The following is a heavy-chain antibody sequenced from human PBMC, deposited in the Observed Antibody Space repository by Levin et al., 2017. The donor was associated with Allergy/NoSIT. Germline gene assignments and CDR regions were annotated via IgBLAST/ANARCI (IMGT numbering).Heavy chain of an antibody. V-gene: IGHV3-20*04. Sequence: GGSLRLFCAASVFTFDDYGMSWVRQAPGKGLEWVSGINWNGGRTGYADSVKGRFTISRDNAKKSLYLQMNSLRAEDTALYYCARDRGSGWTRTYYGMDVWGQGTTVTVSS. J-gene: IGHJ6*02. CDR1: VFTFDDYG. CDR3: ARDRGSGWTRTYYGMDV. CDR2: INWNGGRT. D-gene: IGHD6-19*01.